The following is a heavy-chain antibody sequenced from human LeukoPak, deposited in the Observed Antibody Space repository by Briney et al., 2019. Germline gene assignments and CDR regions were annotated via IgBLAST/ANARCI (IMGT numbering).Heavy chain of an antibody. V-gene: IGHV1-24*01. CDR2: FDLEDGET. D-gene: IGHD3-16*01. J-gene: IGHJ5*02. Sequence: RGASVKVSCKVSGYTLTEISIRWVRQAPGKGLEWMGGFDLEDGETIYAQKFQGRVTMTEDTSTDTASMELSSLKSEDTAVYYCWGPAGSRFDPWGQGTLVTVSS. CDR3: WGPAGSRFDP. CDR1: GYTLTEIS.